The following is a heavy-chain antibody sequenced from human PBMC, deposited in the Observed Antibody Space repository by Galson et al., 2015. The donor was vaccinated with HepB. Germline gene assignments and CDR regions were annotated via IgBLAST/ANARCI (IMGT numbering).Heavy chain of an antibody. Sequence: SVKVSCKVSGYTLTELSMHWVRQAPGKGLEWMGGFDPEDGETIYAQKFQGRVTMTEDTSTDTAYMELSSLKASDTAMYYCARRRHDYEAFDIWGQGTMVTVSS. V-gene: IGHV1-24*01. D-gene: IGHD4-17*01. CDR2: FDPEDGET. J-gene: IGHJ3*02. CDR1: GYTLTELS. CDR3: ARRRHDYEAFDI.